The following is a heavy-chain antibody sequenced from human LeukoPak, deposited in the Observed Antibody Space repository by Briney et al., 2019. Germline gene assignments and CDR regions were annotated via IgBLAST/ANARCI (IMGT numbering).Heavy chain of an antibody. CDR2: INTDSSDI. Sequence: GGSLRLSCAASGFKYSSYGMHWVRQAPGKGLEWVSYINTDSSDIHYADSVKGRFTISRDNARNTLYLQLSSLRAEDSGVYYCARDTFQPGLIDSWGQGTLVTVSS. D-gene: IGHD2-2*01. J-gene: IGHJ4*02. CDR3: ARDTFQPGLIDS. V-gene: IGHV3-21*05. CDR1: GFKYSSYG.